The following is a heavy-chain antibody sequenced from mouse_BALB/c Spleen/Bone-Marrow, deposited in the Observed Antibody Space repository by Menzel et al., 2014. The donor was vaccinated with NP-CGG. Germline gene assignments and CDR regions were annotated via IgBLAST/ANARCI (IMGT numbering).Heavy chain of an antibody. CDR1: GGTFTDYY. CDR2: IRNKANGYTT. CDR3: ARDIIYGNTWYCDG. Sequence: LQRKESGGGLVQPGGSLRLSCGTSGGTFTDYYMSCVRKPPGKALEWVGCIRNKANGYTTEYIASVKVRFTISRDNSPSILYLQMNTLRAEDSATYYCARDIIYGNTWYCDGWGAATPVTVSS. V-gene: IGHV7-3*02. J-gene: IGHJ1*01. D-gene: IGHD2-1*01.